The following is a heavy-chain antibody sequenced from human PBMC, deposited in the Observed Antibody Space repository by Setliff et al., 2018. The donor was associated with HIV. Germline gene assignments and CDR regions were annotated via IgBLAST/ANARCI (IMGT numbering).Heavy chain of an antibody. V-gene: IGHV1-69*10. D-gene: IGHD3-10*01. J-gene: IGHJ6*02. CDR1: GGSFRTSF. Sequence: SVKVSCKTSGGSFRTSFISWVRQAPGQGLEWVGGILPFLGMGDFAQKFQGRVTITADESTSIAYMELSSLRSDDTAIYYCGAGQHSYSYLGYYYSGVDVWGQGTTVTVSS. CDR2: ILPFLGMG. CDR3: GAGQHSYSYLGYYYSGVDV.